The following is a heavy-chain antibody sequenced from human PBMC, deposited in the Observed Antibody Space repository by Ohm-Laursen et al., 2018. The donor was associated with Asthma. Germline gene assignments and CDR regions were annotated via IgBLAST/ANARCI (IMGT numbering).Heavy chain of an antibody. CDR2: IIPIFGTA. J-gene: IGHJ3*02. Sequence: GASVKVSCKASGGTFSSYAISWVRQAPGQGLEWMGGIIPIFGTANYAQKFQGRVTITADESTSTAYMELSSLRSEDTAVYYCAGSQYITMVQGAIGAFDIWGQGTMVTVSS. V-gene: IGHV1-69*13. CDR3: AGSQYITMVQGAIGAFDI. D-gene: IGHD3-10*01. CDR1: GGTFSSYA.